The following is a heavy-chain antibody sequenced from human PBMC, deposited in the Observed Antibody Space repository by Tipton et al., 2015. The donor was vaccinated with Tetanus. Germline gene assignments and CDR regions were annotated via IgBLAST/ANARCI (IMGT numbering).Heavy chain of an antibody. V-gene: IGHV4-39*01. CDR1: GDSVTIGTYY. J-gene: IGHJ5*02. D-gene: IGHD3-10*01. CDR3: ARHLYGYWFDP. Sequence: TLSLTCTVSGDSVTIGTYYWGWIRQPPGKGLEWIGSVYYSGTTYYNASLESRVTISIDTSKRQISMRLTSVTAADTAVYYCARHLYGYWFDPWGQGALVTVSS. CDR2: VYYSGTT.